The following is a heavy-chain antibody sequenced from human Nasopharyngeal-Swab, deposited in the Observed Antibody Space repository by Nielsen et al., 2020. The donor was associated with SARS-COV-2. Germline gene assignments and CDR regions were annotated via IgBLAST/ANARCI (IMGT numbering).Heavy chain of an antibody. CDR3: ARDDPESPMVGAWYFDY. CDR1: GYTFTSYY. CDR2: INPSGGST. J-gene: IGHJ4*02. D-gene: IGHD3-10*02. Sequence: ASVKVSCKASGYTFTSYYMHWVRQAPGQGLEWMGIINPSGGSTSYAQKFQGRVTMTRDTSTSTAYMGLSSLRSEDTAVYYCARDDPESPMVGAWYFDYWGQGTLVTVSS. V-gene: IGHV1-46*01.